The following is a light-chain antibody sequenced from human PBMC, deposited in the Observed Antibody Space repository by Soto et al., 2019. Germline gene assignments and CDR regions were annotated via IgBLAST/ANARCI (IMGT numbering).Light chain of an antibody. CDR3: QKYNSAPLT. Sequence: DFQRSKYPSSLYAYVGDRVTITCRASQGISNYLAWYQQKPGKVPKLLIYAASTLQSGVPSRFSGSGSGTDFTLTISSLQPEDVATYYCQKYNSAPLTFCRGTKVEI. CDR1: QGISNY. J-gene: IGKJ4*01. CDR2: AAS. V-gene: IGKV1-27*01.